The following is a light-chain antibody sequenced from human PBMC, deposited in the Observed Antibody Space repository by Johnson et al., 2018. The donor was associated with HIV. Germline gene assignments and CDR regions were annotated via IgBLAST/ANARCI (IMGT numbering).Light chain of an antibody. CDR2: GNN. V-gene: IGLV1-51*02. CDR3: ATWDNSLSASYV. Sequence: QSVLTQPPSVSAAPGQKVTISCSGSSSNIGNNYVSWYQQLPGTAPKLLICGNNKRPSGIPDRFSGSKSGTSAALGITGLQTGDEADYYCATWDNSLSASYVVGTGTKVTVL. J-gene: IGLJ1*01. CDR1: SSNIGNNY.